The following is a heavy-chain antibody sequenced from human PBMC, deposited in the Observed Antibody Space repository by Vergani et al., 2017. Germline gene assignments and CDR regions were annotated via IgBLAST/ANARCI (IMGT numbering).Heavy chain of an antibody. CDR1: GASIRSSNYY. CDR3: AGHSAVEWLVKLGWIGT. D-gene: IGHD6-19*01. V-gene: IGHV4-39*01. J-gene: IGHJ5*02. Sequence: QLQLQESGPGLVKPSATLSLTCSVSGASIRSSNYYWGWIRQPPGKGLEWIASIYYSGSTYYNPSLKSRVTISVDTSKNQFSLKLSSVTAADTAVYFCAGHSAVEWLVKLGWIGTWGQGILVTVSS. CDR2: IYYSGST.